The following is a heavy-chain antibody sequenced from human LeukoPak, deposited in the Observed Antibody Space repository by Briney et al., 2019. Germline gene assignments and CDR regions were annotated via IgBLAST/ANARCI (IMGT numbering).Heavy chain of an antibody. CDR1: GFTFSSYA. D-gene: IGHD3-22*01. CDR3: AKVGDLIATIYYYYYMDV. V-gene: IGHV3-23*01. J-gene: IGHJ6*03. Sequence: GGSLRLSCAASGFTFSSYAMSWVRQPPGKGLEGVSAISGSGGSTYYADSVKGRFTISRDNSKNTLYLQMNSLRAEDTAVYYCAKVGDLIATIYYYYYMDVWGKGTTVTVSS. CDR2: ISGSGGST.